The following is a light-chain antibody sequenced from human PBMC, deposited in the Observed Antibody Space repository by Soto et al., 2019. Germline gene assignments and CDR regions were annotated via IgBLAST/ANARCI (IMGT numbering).Light chain of an antibody. CDR3: RSYAGSDNFDV. J-gene: IGLJ1*01. CDR2: EVF. CDR1: SSDVGGYNY. V-gene: IGLV2-8*01. Sequence: QSALTQPPSASGSPGQSVTISCTGTSSDVGGYNYVSWYQQHPGKAPKLMIYEVFKRPSGVPDRFSGSKSGNTASLTVSGVKAEDEADYYGRSYAGSDNFDVFGTGTKLTV.